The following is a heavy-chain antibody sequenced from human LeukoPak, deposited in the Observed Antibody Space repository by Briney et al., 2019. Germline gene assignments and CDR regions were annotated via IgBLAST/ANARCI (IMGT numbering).Heavy chain of an antibody. Sequence: PGGSLRLSCAASGFTFSSYAMSWVRQAPGKGLEWVSAISGSGGSTYYADPVKGRFTISRDNSKNTLYLQMNSLRAEDTAVYYCAKCGHLKMATTYGDYWGQGTLGTVSS. CDR2: ISGSGGST. J-gene: IGHJ4*02. V-gene: IGHV3-23*01. CDR1: GFTFSSYA. CDR3: AKCGHLKMATTYGDY. D-gene: IGHD5-24*01.